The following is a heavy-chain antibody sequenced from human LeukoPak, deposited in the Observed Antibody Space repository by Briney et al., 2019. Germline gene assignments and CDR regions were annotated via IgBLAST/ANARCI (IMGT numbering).Heavy chain of an antibody. Sequence: GGSLRLSCAASGFTFSSYSMNWVRQAPGKGLEWVSSISDNSNYIYYADSVEGRFTISRDNAKNSLYLQMNSLRAEDTAVYYWANHFSCGNTNWPPFDHWGQGTLVTVSS. D-gene: IGHD1-1*01. V-gene: IGHV3-21*01. CDR1: GFTFSSYS. CDR2: ISDNSNYI. CDR3: ANHFSCGNTNWPPFDH. J-gene: IGHJ4*02.